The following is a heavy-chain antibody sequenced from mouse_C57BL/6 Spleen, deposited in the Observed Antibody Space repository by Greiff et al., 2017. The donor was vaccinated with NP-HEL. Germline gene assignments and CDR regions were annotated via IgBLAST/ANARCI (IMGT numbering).Heavy chain of an antibody. CDR1: GYTFTSYW. D-gene: IGHD1-1*01. Sequence: VQLQQSGAELVKPGASVKMSCKASGYTFTSYWITWVKQRPGHGLEWIGDIYPGSGSTNYNEKFKSKATLTVDTSSSTAYMQLSSLTSEDSAVYYCAREEITTVVASDYWGQGTTLTVSS. CDR3: AREEITTVVASDY. J-gene: IGHJ2*01. V-gene: IGHV1-55*01. CDR2: IYPGSGST.